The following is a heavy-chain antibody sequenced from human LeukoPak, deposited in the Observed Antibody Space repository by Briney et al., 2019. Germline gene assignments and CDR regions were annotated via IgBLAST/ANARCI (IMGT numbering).Heavy chain of an antibody. D-gene: IGHD2-2*01. CDR2: IIPIFGTA. V-gene: IGHV1-69*01. Sequence: SVKVSCKASGGTFSSYAISWVRQAPGQGHEWMGGIIPIFGTANYAQKFQGRVTITADESTSTAYMELSSLRSEDTAVYYCAIIPLEVVVPAANHWYFDLWGRGTLVTVSS. CDR3: AIIPLEVVVPAANHWYFDL. J-gene: IGHJ2*01. CDR1: GGTFSSYA.